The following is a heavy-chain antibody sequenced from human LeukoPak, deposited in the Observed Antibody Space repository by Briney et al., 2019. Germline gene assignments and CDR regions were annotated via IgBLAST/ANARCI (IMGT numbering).Heavy chain of an antibody. CDR3: AGVSYYYYGMDV. CDR1: GGTFSSYA. J-gene: IGHJ6*02. V-gene: IGHV1-69*04. Sequence: SVKVSCKASGGTFSSYAISWVRQAPGQGLEWMGRIIPILGIANYAQKFQGRVTMTEDTSTDTAYMELSSLRSEDTAVYYCAGVSYYYYGMDVWGQGTTVTVSS. CDR2: IIPILGIA.